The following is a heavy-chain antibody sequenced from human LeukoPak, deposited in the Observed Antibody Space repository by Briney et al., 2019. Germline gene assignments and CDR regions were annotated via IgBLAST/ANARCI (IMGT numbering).Heavy chain of an antibody. Sequence: GGSLRLSCAASGFTFSNYWMNWVRQAPGKGLEWVSYISSSGSTIYYADSVKGRFTISRDNAKNSLYLQMNSLRAEDTAVYYCAELGITMIGGVWGKGTTVTISS. CDR2: ISSSGSTI. D-gene: IGHD3-10*02. CDR3: AELGITMIGGV. CDR1: GFTFSNYW. V-gene: IGHV3-48*03. J-gene: IGHJ6*04.